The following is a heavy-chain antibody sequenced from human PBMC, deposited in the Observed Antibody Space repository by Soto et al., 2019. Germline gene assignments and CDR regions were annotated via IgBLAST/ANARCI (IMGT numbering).Heavy chain of an antibody. J-gene: IGHJ6*02. CDR1: GFTFSTYW. Sequence: EVQLVESGGGLVQPGGSLRLSCAASGFTFSTYWMHWVRQAPGTGVEWVSRIKGDGSSTSYADSVEGRFTISRDNAKNTVYLQMNSLGAEDTAVYWCARGIRNYYGVDVWGQGTTVTVSS. V-gene: IGHV3-74*01. CDR2: IKGDGSST. CDR3: ARGIRNYYGVDV.